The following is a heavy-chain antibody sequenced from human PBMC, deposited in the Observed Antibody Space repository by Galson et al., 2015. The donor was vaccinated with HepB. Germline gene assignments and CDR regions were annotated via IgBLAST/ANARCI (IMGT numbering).Heavy chain of an antibody. Sequence: PALVKPTQTLTLTCTFSGFSLSTSGMCASWIRQPPGKALEWLALIDWDDDKYYSTSLKTRLTISKDTSKNQVVLTMTNMDPVDTATYYCARTSRVLWFGELLSKFDPWGQGTLVTVSS. J-gene: IGHJ5*02. V-gene: IGHV2-70*01. D-gene: IGHD3-10*01. CDR3: ARTSRVLWFGELLSKFDP. CDR1: GFSLSTSGMC. CDR2: IDWDDDK.